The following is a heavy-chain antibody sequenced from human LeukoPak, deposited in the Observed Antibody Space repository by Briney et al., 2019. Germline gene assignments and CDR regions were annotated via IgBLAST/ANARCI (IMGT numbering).Heavy chain of an antibody. V-gene: IGHV4-59*01. CDR2: IYYSGST. Sequence: SETLSLTCTVSGGSISSYYWSWLRQPPGKGLEWIGYIYYSGSTNYNPSLKSRVTISVDTSKNQFSLKLSSVTAADTAVYYCARETGTTLSYFDYWGQGTLVTVSS. CDR3: ARETGTTLSYFDY. CDR1: GGSISSYY. D-gene: IGHD1-1*01. J-gene: IGHJ4*02.